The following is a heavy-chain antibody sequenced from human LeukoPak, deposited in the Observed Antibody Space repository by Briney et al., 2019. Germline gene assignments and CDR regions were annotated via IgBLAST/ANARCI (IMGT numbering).Heavy chain of an antibody. D-gene: IGHD2-2*01. V-gene: IGHV1-18*01. CDR2: ISANNGNT. Sequence: ASVKVSCKASGYTFISYGISWVRQAPGQGPEWMAWISANNGNTKYAQKFQGRVTMTADTSTRTVHMELRSLRSDDTAVYYCARFRLDCSSSSCYFYYFDYWGQGTLVTVSS. CDR3: ARFRLDCSSSSCYFYYFDY. J-gene: IGHJ4*02. CDR1: GYTFISYG.